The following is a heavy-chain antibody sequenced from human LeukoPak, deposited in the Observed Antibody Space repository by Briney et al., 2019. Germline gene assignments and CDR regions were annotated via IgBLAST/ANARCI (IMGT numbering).Heavy chain of an antibody. J-gene: IGHJ4*02. D-gene: IGHD6-19*01. CDR1: GYSFTSYW. Sequence: GESLKISCKGSGYSFTSYWIGWVRQMPGKGLEWMGIIYPGDSDTRYSPSFQGQVTNSADKSISTAYLQWSSLKASDTAMYYCARQRIPGIAVAGTDYWGQGTLVTVSS. CDR3: ARQRIPGIAVAGTDY. V-gene: IGHV5-51*01. CDR2: IYPGDSDT.